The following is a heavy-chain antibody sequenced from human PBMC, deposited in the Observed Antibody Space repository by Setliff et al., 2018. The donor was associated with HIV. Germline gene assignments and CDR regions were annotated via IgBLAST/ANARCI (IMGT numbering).Heavy chain of an antibody. Sequence: SETLSLTCTVSGGSISSYYWSWIRQPAGKGLEWIGRIYSSGSTNYNPSLKSRVTMSVDTSKNQFSLILSSVTAADTAVYYCASTGYSSGWSFDYWGQGTLVTVSS. V-gene: IGHV4-4*07. CDR2: IYSSGST. J-gene: IGHJ4*02. CDR3: ASTGYSSGWSFDY. CDR1: GGSISSYY. D-gene: IGHD6-19*01.